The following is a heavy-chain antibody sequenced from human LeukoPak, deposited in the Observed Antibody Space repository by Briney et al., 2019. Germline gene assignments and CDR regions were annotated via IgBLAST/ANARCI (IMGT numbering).Heavy chain of an antibody. Sequence: SETLSLTCTVSGGSISSSSYYWGWIRQPPGKGLEWIGSIYYSGSTYYNPSLKSRVTISVDTSKNQFSLKLSSVTAADTAVYYCALIRFLFGFDPWGQGTLVTVSS. D-gene: IGHD2/OR15-2a*01. CDR1: GGSISSSSYY. CDR2: IYYSGST. J-gene: IGHJ5*02. CDR3: ALIRFLFGFDP. V-gene: IGHV4-39*01.